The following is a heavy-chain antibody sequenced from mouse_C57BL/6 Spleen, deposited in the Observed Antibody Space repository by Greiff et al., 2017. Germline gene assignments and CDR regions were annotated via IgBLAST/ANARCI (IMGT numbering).Heavy chain of an antibody. CDR1: GYSITSGYY. Sequence: ESGPGLVKPSQSLSLTCSVTGYSITSGYYWNWIRQFPGNKLEWMGYISYDGSNNYNPSLKNRISITRDTSKNQFFLKLNSVTTEDTATYYCAREGYYSNYAMDHWGQGTSVTVSS. J-gene: IGHJ4*01. V-gene: IGHV3-6*01. D-gene: IGHD2-5*01. CDR3: AREGYYSNYAMDH. CDR2: ISYDGSN.